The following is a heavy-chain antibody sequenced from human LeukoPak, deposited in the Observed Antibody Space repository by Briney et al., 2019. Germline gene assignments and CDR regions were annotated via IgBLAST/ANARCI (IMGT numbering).Heavy chain of an antibody. CDR2: ISSSGSTT. D-gene: IGHD6-19*01. Sequence: PGGSLRLSCAASGFTFSSYEMNWVRQAPGKRLEWVSYISSSGSTTYYAASVKGRFTISRDNAKNSLYLQMNSLRVEDTAVYYCASQKGRIAVAVDYWGQGTLVTVSS. CDR3: ASQKGRIAVAVDY. V-gene: IGHV3-48*03. CDR1: GFTFSSYE. J-gene: IGHJ4*02.